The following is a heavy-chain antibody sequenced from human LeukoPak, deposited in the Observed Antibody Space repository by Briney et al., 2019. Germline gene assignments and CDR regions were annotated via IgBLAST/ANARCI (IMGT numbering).Heavy chain of an antibody. J-gene: IGHJ4*02. CDR2: INPNSGGT. D-gene: IGHD3-10*01. CDR1: GYTFTDYY. V-gene: IGHV1-2*02. Sequence: GASVKVSCKASGYTFTDYYIHWVRQAPGQGLEWMGWINPNSGGTNYAQKFQGRVTMTRDTSISTAYMELSRLRSEDTAVYYCATEGKMVRGVYTDYWGQGTLVTVSS. CDR3: ATEGKMVRGVYTDY.